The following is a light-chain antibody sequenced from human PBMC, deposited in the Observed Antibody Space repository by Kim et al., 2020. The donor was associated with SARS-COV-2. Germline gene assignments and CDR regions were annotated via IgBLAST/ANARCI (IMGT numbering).Light chain of an antibody. CDR2: EVS. J-gene: IGLJ1*01. CDR1: SSDVGDYNY. Sequence: QSALTQPPSVSGSPGQSVTISCTGTSSDVGDYNYVSWYQQHPGKAPKPIIYEVSKRPSGVPDRFSGSKSGNTASLTVSGLQAEDEADYYCSSYAASNKTLYVFGAGTQLTVL. V-gene: IGLV2-8*01. CDR3: SSYAASNKTLYV.